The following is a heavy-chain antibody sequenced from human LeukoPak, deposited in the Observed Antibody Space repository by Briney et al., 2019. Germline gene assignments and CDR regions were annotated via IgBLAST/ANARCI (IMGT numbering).Heavy chain of an antibody. CDR1: GFIVSNNY. Sequence: GGSLRLSCAASGFIVSNNYMSWVRQAPGKGLEWGSVIYSGGSTYYADSVKGRFTISRDNSKNTVYLQLSSLTAEDTAVYYCVKVAAAGIGALDIWGQGTMVTVSS. D-gene: IGHD6-13*01. V-gene: IGHV3-53*05. CDR3: VKVAAAGIGALDI. CDR2: IYSGGST. J-gene: IGHJ3*02.